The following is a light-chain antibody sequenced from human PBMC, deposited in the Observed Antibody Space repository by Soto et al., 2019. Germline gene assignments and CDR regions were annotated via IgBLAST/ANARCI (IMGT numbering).Light chain of an antibody. CDR1: HSVSSN. J-gene: IGKJ1*01. CDR3: QQYTEWPPWT. V-gene: IGKV3-15*01. Sequence: IVMTQSPATLSVSPGERASLSCRASHSVSSNLAWYQQKPGQAPRLLIYAASTRATGIPTRFSGSGSGTEVTLTFSSLQSEDFAVYYCQQYTEWPPWTVGQGTKVEIK. CDR2: AAS.